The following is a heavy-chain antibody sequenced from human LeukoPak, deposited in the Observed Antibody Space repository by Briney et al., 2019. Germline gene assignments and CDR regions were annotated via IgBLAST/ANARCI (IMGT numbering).Heavy chain of an antibody. J-gene: IGHJ6*03. CDR2: ISWNSGSI. CDR1: GFTFSSYA. Sequence: GGSLRLSCAASGFTFSSYAMSWVRQAPGKGLEWVSGISWNSGSIGYADSVKGRFTISRDNAKNSLYLQMNSLRAEDMALYYCARAIAVARWGYYMDVWGKGTTVTVSS. CDR3: ARAIAVARWGYYMDV. V-gene: IGHV3-9*03. D-gene: IGHD6-19*01.